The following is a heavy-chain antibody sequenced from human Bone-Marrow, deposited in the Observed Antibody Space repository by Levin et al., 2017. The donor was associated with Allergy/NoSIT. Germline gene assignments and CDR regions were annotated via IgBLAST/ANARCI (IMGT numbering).Heavy chain of an antibody. V-gene: IGHV3-30-3*01. CDR3: ARDNRIAAAQLGGNWFDP. Sequence: GGSLRLSCAASGFTFSSYAMHWVRQAPGKGLEWVAVISYDGSNKYYADSVKGRFTISRDNSKNTLYLQMNSLRAEDTAVYYCARDNRIAAAQLGGNWFDPWGQGTLVTVSS. D-gene: IGHD6-13*01. CDR2: ISYDGSNK. J-gene: IGHJ5*02. CDR1: GFTFSSYA.